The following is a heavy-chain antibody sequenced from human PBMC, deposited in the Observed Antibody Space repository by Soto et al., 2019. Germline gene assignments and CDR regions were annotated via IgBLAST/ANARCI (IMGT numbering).Heavy chain of an antibody. D-gene: IGHD3-3*01. CDR3: ARGALYDFWSGYYSFYMDV. CDR1: GYTFTSYA. J-gene: IGHJ6*03. V-gene: IGHV1-3*01. Sequence: QVPLVQSGAEVKKPGASVKVSCKASGYTFTSYAMHWVRQAPGQRLEWMGWINAGNGNTKYSQKFQGRVTITRDTSASTAYMELSSLRSEDTAVYYCARGALYDFWSGYYSFYMDVWGKGTTVTVSS. CDR2: INAGNGNT.